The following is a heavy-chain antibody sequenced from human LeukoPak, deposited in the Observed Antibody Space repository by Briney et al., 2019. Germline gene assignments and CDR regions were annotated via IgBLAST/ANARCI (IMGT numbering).Heavy chain of an antibody. J-gene: IGHJ4*02. CDR1: GYTFTGYY. Sequence: GASVKVSCKASGYTFTGYYMHWVRQAPGQGLEWMGRINPNSGGTNYAQKFQGRVTMTRDTSISTAYMELSRLRSDDTAVYYCARVELSGYCSSTSCYILSGWGQGTLVTVSS. D-gene: IGHD2-2*02. V-gene: IGHV1-2*06. CDR3: ARVELSGYCSSTSCYILSG. CDR2: INPNSGGT.